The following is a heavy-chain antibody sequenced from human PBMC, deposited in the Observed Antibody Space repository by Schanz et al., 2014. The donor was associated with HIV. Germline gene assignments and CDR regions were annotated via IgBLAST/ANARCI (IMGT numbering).Heavy chain of an antibody. CDR3: ASTEFPYSSSSDYYYGMDV. Sequence: EVQLLESGGDLVQPGGSLRLSCAASGFTFSSYVMSWVRQAPGKGLEWVSGISGSGGRTYYADSVKGRFTISRDNSKNTLYLQMNSLRAEDTAVYYCASTEFPYSSSSDYYYGMDVWGQGTTVTVSS. CDR2: ISGSGGRT. D-gene: IGHD6-6*01. V-gene: IGHV3-23*01. J-gene: IGHJ6*02. CDR1: GFTFSSYV.